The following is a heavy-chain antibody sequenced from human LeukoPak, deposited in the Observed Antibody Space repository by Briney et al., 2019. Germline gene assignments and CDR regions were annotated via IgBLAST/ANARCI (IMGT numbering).Heavy chain of an antibody. Sequence: GGSLRLSCVASGFTFNNYGMHWVRQAPGKGLEWVTFIRYDGYNKDFADSVTGRFIISRDNSKNTVYLQMNSLRTDDTAVYYCARVDAVTTPDYWGQGTLVTVSS. CDR2: IRYDGYNK. CDR1: GFTFNNYG. V-gene: IGHV3-30*02. D-gene: IGHD4-17*01. CDR3: ARVDAVTTPDY. J-gene: IGHJ4*02.